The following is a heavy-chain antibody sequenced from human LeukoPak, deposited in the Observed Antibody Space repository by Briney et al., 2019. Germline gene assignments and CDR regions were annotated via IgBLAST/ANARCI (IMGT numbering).Heavy chain of an antibody. CDR2: LSGDGGTT. V-gene: IGHV3-23*01. D-gene: IGHD3-10*01. CDR3: AKDHDYGSGTSYPIFDF. J-gene: IGHJ4*02. Sequence: GGSLRLSCAASGFTFSSYAMSWVRLAPGKGLEWVSSLSGDGGTTYYPDSVKGRFTVSRDYSKSTLFLQMNSLTDEDTAVYYCAKDHDYGSGTSYPIFDFRGQGTLVTVSS. CDR1: GFTFSSYA.